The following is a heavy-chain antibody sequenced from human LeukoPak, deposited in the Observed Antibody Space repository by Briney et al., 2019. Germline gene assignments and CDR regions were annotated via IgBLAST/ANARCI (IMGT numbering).Heavy chain of an antibody. CDR3: ARGDYGMDV. CDR2: IYSGGHT. J-gene: IGHJ6*02. Sequence: GGSLRLSCAASGFXISNNYMSWVRQAPGKGLEWVSVIYSGGHTYYADSVTGRFTISRDNSKNTLYLQMNSLRGEDTAVYYCARGDYGMDVWGQGTTVTVSS. CDR1: GFXISNNY. V-gene: IGHV3-66*01.